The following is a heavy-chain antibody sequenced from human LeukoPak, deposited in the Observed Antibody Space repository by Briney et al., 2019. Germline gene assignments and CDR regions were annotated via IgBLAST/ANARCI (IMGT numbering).Heavy chain of an antibody. CDR1: GGSISNYY. CDR2: IYTSGST. J-gene: IGHJ4*02. Sequence: PSETLSLTCTVSGGSISNYYWSWIRQPAGKGLEWIGRIYTSGSTNHNPSLQTRVTMSVDTSKNQFSLKLSSVTAADTAVYYCARVNYDFWSGYQYHYFDYWGQGTLVTVSS. CDR3: ARVNYDFWSGYQYHYFDY. V-gene: IGHV4-4*07. D-gene: IGHD3-3*01.